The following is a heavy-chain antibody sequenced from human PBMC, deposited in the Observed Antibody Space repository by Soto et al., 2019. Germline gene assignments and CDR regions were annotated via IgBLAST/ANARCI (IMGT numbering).Heavy chain of an antibody. V-gene: IGHV3-23*01. CDR3: ASRSSGWFSDY. CDR1: GFTFSSYA. Sequence: GSLRLSCAASGFTFSSYAMNWVRQAPGKGLEWVSVISGSGGSTYYADSVKGRFTISRDNSKNTLYLQMNSLRAEDTAVYYCASRSSGWFSDYWGQGTLVTVSS. CDR2: ISGSGGST. D-gene: IGHD6-19*01. J-gene: IGHJ4*02.